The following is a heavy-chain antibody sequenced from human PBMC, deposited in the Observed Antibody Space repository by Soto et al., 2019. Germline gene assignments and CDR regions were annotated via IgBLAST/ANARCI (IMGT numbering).Heavy chain of an antibody. CDR1: GGSISSGGYY. V-gene: IGHV4-31*03. CDR2: IYYSGST. D-gene: IGHD3-10*01. J-gene: IGHJ4*02. Sequence: QVQLQESGPGLVKPSQTLSLTCTVSGGSISSGGYYWSWIRQHPGKGLEWIGYIYYSGSTYYNPSLKSRVTISVDTSKNQFSLKLSSVTAADTAVYYCARGVTLVRGVIHTPYFDYWGLGALVTVSS. CDR3: ARGVTLVRGVIHTPYFDY.